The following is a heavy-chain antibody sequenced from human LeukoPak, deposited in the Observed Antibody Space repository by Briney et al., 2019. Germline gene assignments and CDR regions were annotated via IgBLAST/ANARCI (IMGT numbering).Heavy chain of an antibody. D-gene: IGHD1-26*01. CDR3: ARDGYSGSYEDWFDP. CDR1: GYTFTSYG. J-gene: IGHJ5*02. Sequence: GASVKVSCKASGYTFTSYGISWVRQAPGQGLEWMGGIIPIFGTANYAQKFQGRVTITADESTSTAYMELSSLRSEDTAVYYCARDGYSGSYEDWFDPWGQGTLVTVSS. CDR2: IIPIFGTA. V-gene: IGHV1-69*13.